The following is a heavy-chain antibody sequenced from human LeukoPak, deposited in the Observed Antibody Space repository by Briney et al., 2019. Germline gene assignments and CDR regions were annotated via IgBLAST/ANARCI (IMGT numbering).Heavy chain of an antibody. Sequence: GGSLRLSCAASGFTVSSKYMSWVRQAPGKGLEWVSVIYSGGSTYYADSVKGRFTISRDNSKNTLYLQMNSLRAEDTAVYYCARVNSARGALDYWGQGTLVTVSS. J-gene: IGHJ4*02. D-gene: IGHD3-10*01. CDR1: GFTVSSKY. CDR2: IYSGGST. CDR3: ARVNSARGALDY. V-gene: IGHV3-53*01.